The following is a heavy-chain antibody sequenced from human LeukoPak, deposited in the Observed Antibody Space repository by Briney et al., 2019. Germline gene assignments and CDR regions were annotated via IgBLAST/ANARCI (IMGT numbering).Heavy chain of an antibody. CDR1: GFTFSSYA. Sequence: GGSLRLSCAASGFTFSSYAMHWVRQAPGKGLEWVAVISYDGSNKYYVDSVKGRFTISRDNSKNTLYLQMNSLRAEDTAVYYCARSRVTMIVVVITGFDYWGQGTLVTVSS. V-gene: IGHV3-30*04. J-gene: IGHJ4*02. CDR3: ARSRVTMIVVVITGFDY. D-gene: IGHD3-22*01. CDR2: ISYDGSNK.